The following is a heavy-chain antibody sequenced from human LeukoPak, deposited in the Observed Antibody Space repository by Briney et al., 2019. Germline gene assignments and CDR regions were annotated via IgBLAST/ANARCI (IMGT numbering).Heavy chain of an antibody. V-gene: IGHV4-59*01. CDR1: GGSINYYY. J-gene: IGHJ5*02. CDR3: ARVGRYCSGGSCYGENWFNP. CDR2: IHSSGNT. Sequence: SETLSLTCTVSGGSINYYYWNWIRQPPGKGLEWIGYIHSSGNTRYNPSLRSRVTMSVETSKNQFSLRLTSVTPADTAVYYCARVGRYCSGGSCYGENWFNPWGQGTLVTVSS. D-gene: IGHD2-15*01.